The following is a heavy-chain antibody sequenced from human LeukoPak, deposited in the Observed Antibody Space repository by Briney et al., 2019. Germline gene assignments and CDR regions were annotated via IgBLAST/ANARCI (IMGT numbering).Heavy chain of an antibody. CDR1: GYTFTNYW. CDR2: IYPGDSDT. V-gene: IGHV5-51*01. J-gene: IGHJ4*02. CDR3: ARQVAVTTNFDY. Sequence: GEFLKISCKGSGYTFTNYWIGWVRQMPGQGLEWMGIIYPGDSDTTYSPSFQGQVTISADKSISTAYLQWGSLKASDTAMYYCARQVAVTTNFDYWGQGTLVTVSS. D-gene: IGHD4-17*01.